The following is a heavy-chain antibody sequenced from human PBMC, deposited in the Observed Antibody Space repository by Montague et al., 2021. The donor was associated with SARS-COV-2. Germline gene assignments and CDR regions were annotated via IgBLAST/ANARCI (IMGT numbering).Heavy chain of an antibody. D-gene: IGHD3-3*01. J-gene: IGHJ5*02. CDR1: GFTFSSYA. V-gene: IGHV3-23*01. CDR3: ANLWVIEEVTIFGVVTTHNWFDP. Sequence: SLRLSCAASGFTFSSYAMSWVRQAPGKGLEWVSAISGSGGSTYYADSAKGRFTISRDNSKNTLYLQMNSLRAEDTAVYYCANLWVIEEVTIFGVVTTHNWFDPWGQGTLVTVSS. CDR2: ISGSGGST.